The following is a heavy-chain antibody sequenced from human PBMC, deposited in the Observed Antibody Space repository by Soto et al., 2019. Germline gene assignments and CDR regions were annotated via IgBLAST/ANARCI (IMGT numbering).Heavy chain of an antibody. Sequence: SVKVSCKASGGTFSSYAISWVRQAPGQGLEWMGGIIPIFGTANYAQKFQGRVTITADESTSTAYMELSSLRSEDTAVYYCARDPDYGGIDYYYYGMDAWGQGTTVTVSS. V-gene: IGHV1-69*13. CDR3: ARDPDYGGIDYYYYGMDA. CDR1: GGTFSSYA. J-gene: IGHJ6*02. CDR2: IIPIFGTA. D-gene: IGHD4-17*01.